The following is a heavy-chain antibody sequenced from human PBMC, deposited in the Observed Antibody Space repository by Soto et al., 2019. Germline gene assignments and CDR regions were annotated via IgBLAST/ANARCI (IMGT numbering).Heavy chain of an antibody. D-gene: IGHD6-19*01. CDR3: ARSAVAGNKAFDY. V-gene: IGHV1-3*01. CDR1: GYTFAIYA. Sequence: GASVKVSCKASGYTFAIYAMHWVRQAPGQRLEWMGWINAGNGNTKYSQKFQGRVTITRDTSASTAYMELSSLRSEDTAVYYCARSAVAGNKAFDYWGQGTLVTVSS. J-gene: IGHJ4*02. CDR2: INAGNGNT.